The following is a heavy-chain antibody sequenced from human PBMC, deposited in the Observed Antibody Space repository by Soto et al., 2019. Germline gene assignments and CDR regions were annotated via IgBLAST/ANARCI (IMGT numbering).Heavy chain of an antibody. CDR2: IYPGDSDT. CDR3: ARQFRPIALATPGIETLDY. D-gene: IGHD6-19*01. Sequence: GESLKISCKGSGYSFTSYWIGWVRQMPGKGLEWMGIIYPGDSDTRYSPSFQGQVTISADKSISTAYLQWSSLKASDTAMYYCARQFRPIALATPGIETLDYTGQGTVATVS. CDR1: GYSFTSYW. V-gene: IGHV5-51*01. J-gene: IGHJ4*02.